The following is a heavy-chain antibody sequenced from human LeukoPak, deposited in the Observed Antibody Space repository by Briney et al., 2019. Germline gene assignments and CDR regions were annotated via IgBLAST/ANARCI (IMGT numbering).Heavy chain of an antibody. CDR2: IRADAVTT. CDR1: GGSFSNHF. V-gene: IGHV3-23*01. CDR3: VKDDGWVQYAN. J-gene: IGHJ4*02. D-gene: IGHD5-24*01. Sequence: SSETLSLTCSVSGGSFSNHFWSWVRQAPGKGLEWVSGIRADAVTTYYADSVKGRFIISRDNSKNTVYLQMNSLSAEDAAVYYCVKDDGWVQYANWGQGTLVTVSS.